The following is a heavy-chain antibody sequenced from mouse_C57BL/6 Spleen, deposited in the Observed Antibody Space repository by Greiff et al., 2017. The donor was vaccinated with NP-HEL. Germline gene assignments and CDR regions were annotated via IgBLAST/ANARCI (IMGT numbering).Heavy chain of an antibody. CDR1: GYSFTSYY. Sequence: LLESGPELVKPGASVKISCKASGYSFTSYYIHWVKQRPGQGLEWIGWIYPGSGNTKYNEKFKGKATLTADTSSSTAYMKLSSLTSEHSAVYYCARDYYGSSGFAYWGQGTLVTVSA. V-gene: IGHV1-66*01. D-gene: IGHD1-1*01. CDR2: IYPGSGNT. CDR3: ARDYYGSSGFAY. J-gene: IGHJ3*01.